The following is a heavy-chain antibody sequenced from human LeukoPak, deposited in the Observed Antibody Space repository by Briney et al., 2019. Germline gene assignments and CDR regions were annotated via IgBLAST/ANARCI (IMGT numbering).Heavy chain of an antibody. CDR2: ISWNSGSI. V-gene: IGHV3-9*03. J-gene: IGHJ4*02. CDR1: GFTFDDYA. D-gene: IGHD5-18*01. Sequence: SLRLSCAASGFTFDDYAMHWVRHAPGKGLEWVSGISWNSGSIGYADSVKGRFTISRDNVKSTLYLQMNSLRADDMALYYCTRASGYSSGAVDYWGQGTLVTVSS. CDR3: TRASGYSSGAVDY.